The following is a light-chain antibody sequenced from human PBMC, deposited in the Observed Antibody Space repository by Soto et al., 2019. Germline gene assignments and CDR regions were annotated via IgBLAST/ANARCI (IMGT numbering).Light chain of an antibody. CDR1: QGISSY. CDR2: SAS. V-gene: IGKV1-9*01. J-gene: IGKJ5*01. CDR3: LQFNSYPIT. Sequence: DIQLTQSPSFLSASVGDRVTITCRASQGISSYLAWYQRKPGKAPKLLIYSASTLQSGVPSRFSGSGSGTEFTLTISSLQPEDFAIYYCLQFNSYPITVGQGTRLEIK.